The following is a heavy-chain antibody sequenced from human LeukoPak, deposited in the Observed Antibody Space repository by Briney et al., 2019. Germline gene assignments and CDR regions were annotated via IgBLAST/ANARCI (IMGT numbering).Heavy chain of an antibody. J-gene: IGHJ6*02. Sequence: GGSQRLSCAASGFTFSTNWMHWVRQAPGKGLVWVSRINSDGSGTIYADSVKGRFTISRDNAKNTLYLQMNSLRAEDTAVYYCAVPRIGNYYGMDVWGQGTTVTVSS. CDR3: AVPRIGNYYGMDV. D-gene: IGHD3-10*01. V-gene: IGHV3-74*01. CDR2: INSDGSGT. CDR1: GFTFSTNW.